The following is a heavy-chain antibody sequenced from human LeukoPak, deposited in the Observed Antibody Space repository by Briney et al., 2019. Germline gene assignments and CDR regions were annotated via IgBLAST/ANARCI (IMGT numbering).Heavy chain of an antibody. CDR2: ITSNGGST. Sequence: GGSLRLSCAVSGFTFSSHAMHWIHQAPGKGLEYVSSITSNGGSTYYADSVRGRFTISRGNSRNTLYLQMGSLRTDDMAVYYCVRYSSGWYDYWGQGTLVTVSS. V-gene: IGHV3-64*02. D-gene: IGHD6-19*01. CDR1: GFTFSSHA. CDR3: VRYSSGWYDY. J-gene: IGHJ4*02.